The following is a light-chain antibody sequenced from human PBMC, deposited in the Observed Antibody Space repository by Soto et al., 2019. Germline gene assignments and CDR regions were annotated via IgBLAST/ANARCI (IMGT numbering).Light chain of an antibody. CDR1: SSNIGSNT. Sequence: QSVLTQPPSASGTPGQRVTISCSGSSSNIGSNTVNWYQQVSGTAPKLLISTNDQRPSGVPDRFSGSKSGTSASLAISGLQSEDEADYYCAAWDDSLNGYVFGTGTKVTVL. CDR3: AAWDDSLNGYV. J-gene: IGLJ1*01. CDR2: TND. V-gene: IGLV1-44*01.